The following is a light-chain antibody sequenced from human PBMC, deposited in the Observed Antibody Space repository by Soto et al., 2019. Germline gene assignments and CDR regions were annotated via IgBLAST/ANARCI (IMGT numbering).Light chain of an antibody. CDR2: GAS. J-gene: IGKJ1*01. CDR3: QQRSNWPPT. CDR1: QSVSSK. Sequence: ETVMTQSPATLSVSPGERATLYCWASQSVSSKLAWYQQKPGQAPRLLIYGASSRATGIPDRFSGSGSGTDFTLTISSLEPEDFAVYFCQQRSNWPPTFGQGTKVDIK. V-gene: IGKV3-11*01.